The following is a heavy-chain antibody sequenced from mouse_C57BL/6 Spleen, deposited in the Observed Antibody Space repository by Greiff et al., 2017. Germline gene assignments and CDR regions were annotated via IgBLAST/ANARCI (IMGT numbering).Heavy chain of an antibody. CDR3: ARGDGYDRGYFDY. CDR2: IDPEDGAT. D-gene: IGHD2-2*01. Sequence: VQLQQSGAELVKPGASVKLSCTASGFNIKDYYLHWVKQRTEQGLEWIGRIDPEDGATKYAPKFQGKATITADTSYNTAYLQLSSLTSEDTAVYYCARGDGYDRGYFDYWGQGTTLTVSS. CDR1: GFNIKDYY. V-gene: IGHV14-2*01. J-gene: IGHJ2*01.